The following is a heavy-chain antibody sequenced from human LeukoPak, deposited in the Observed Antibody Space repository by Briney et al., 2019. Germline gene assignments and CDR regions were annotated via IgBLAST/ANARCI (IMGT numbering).Heavy chain of an antibody. CDR2: ISYSGST. CDR1: SGSISSSH. V-gene: IGHV4-59*01. D-gene: IGHD4-17*01. CDR3: ARGHYGDPIDFDY. Sequence: SETLSLTCTVSSGSISSSHWNWIRQPPGKGLEWIGYISYSGSTNYNPSLKSRVTISVDTSKNQFSLKLSSVTAADTAVYYCARGHYGDPIDFDYWGQGTLVTVSS. J-gene: IGHJ4*02.